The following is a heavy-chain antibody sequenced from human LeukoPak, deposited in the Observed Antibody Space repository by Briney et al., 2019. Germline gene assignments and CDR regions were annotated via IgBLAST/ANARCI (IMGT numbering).Heavy chain of an antibody. CDR2: INPNSGGT. J-gene: IGHJ4*02. CDR1: GYTFTGYY. V-gene: IGHV1-2*02. CDR3: ARGSGGYGDY. Sequence: ASVKVSCKASGYTFTGYYMHWVRQAPGQGLEWMGWINPNSGGTNYAQEFQGRVTMTRDTSISTAYMELSRLRSDDTAVYYCARGSGGYGDYWGQGTLATVSS. D-gene: IGHD5-12*01.